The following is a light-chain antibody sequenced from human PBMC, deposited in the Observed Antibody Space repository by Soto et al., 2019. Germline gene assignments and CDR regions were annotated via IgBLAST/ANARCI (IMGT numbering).Light chain of an antibody. J-gene: IGKJ5*01. V-gene: IGKV3-15*01. CDR2: GAS. CDR1: QSVSSY. CDR3: QQYNDWPPKVT. Sequence: EIVLTQSPATLSLSPGERSTLSCSASQSVSSYLAWYQQKPGQAPRLLIYGASTRATGIPARFSGSGSGTEFTLTISSLQSEDFVVYYCQQYNDWPPKVTFGQGTRLEIK.